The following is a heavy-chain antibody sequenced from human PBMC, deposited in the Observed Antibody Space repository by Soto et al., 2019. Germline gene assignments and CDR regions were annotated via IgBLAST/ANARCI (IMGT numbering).Heavy chain of an antibody. Sequence: QGQLQESGPGLVKPSETLSLTCTVSGDSMPKYYWCWIRQPAGKGLELIGRISTSGSTNHTPSLKSRVTMAIDTSNTHFSLHLKSVTAADTAMYYCARTVGAAYDFDFWGQGALVTVSS. J-gene: IGHJ4*02. CDR3: ARTVGAAYDFDF. V-gene: IGHV4-4*07. D-gene: IGHD1-26*01. CDR2: ISTSGST. CDR1: GDSMPKYY.